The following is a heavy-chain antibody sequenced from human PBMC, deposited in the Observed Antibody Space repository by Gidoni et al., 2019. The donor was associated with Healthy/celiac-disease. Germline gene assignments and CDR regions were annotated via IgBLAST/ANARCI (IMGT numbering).Heavy chain of an antibody. D-gene: IGHD4-4*01. CDR2: IWYDGSNK. J-gene: IGHJ6*02. Sequence: QVQLVEYGRGVVQPGRSLRLSCAASGFTFSRAGRHWVRQAPGKGLEWVAVIWYDGSNKYYADSVKGRFTISRDKSKSTLYLQMNSLRAEDTAVYYCARERRDSNYAFYYYGMDVWGQGTTVTVSS. CDR3: ARERRDSNYAFYYYGMDV. CDR1: GFTFSRAG. V-gene: IGHV3-33*01.